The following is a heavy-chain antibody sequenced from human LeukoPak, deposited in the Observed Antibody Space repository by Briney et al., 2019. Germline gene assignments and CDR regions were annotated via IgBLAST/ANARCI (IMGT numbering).Heavy chain of an antibody. Sequence: GGSLRLSCAASGFTFSSYAMSWVRQAPGKGLEWVSYISSSSSTIYYADSVKGRFTISRDNAKNSLYLQMNSLRAEDTAVYYCARDEASSGYYFDAFDIWGQGTMVTVSS. CDR3: ARDEASSGYYFDAFDI. J-gene: IGHJ3*02. V-gene: IGHV3-48*01. D-gene: IGHD3-22*01. CDR1: GFTFSSYA. CDR2: ISSSSSTI.